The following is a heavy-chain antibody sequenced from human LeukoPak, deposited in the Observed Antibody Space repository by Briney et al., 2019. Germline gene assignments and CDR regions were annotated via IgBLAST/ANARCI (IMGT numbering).Heavy chain of an antibody. D-gene: IGHD1-26*01. V-gene: IGHV1-8*02. CDR2: MNPNSGNT. J-gene: IGHJ3*02. CDR3: ARGSGSYSSDAFDI. CDR1: GYTFTSYD. Sequence: GASVKVSCKASGYTFTSYDINWVRQATGQGLEWMGWMNPNSGNTGYAQKFQGRVTMTEDTSTDTAYMELSSLRSEDTAVYYCARGSGSYSSDAFDIWGQGTMVTVSS.